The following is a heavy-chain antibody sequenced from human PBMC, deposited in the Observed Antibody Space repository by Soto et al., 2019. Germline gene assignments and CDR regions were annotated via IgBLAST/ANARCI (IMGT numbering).Heavy chain of an antibody. Sequence: GGSLRLSCAASGFTFSSYGMHWVRQAPGKGLEWVAVIWYDGSNKYYADSVKGRFTISRDNSKDTLYLQMNSLRAEDTAVYYCARGDYIWGSYRPNTDYWGQGTLVTVSS. CDR2: IWYDGSNK. CDR3: ARGDYIWGSYRPNTDY. CDR1: GFTFSSYG. J-gene: IGHJ4*02. D-gene: IGHD3-16*02. V-gene: IGHV3-33*01.